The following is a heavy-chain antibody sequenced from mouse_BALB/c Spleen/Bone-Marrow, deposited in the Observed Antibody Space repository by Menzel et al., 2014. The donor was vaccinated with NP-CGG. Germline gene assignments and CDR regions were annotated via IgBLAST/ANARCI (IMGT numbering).Heavy chain of an antibody. J-gene: IGHJ3*01. V-gene: IGHV5-9-2*01. Sequence: VQLKESGGNLVKSGGSLKLSCAASGFTFSSYGMSWVRQTPEKRLEWGATISGGGGYTFYPDSVKGRFTISRDNAKNNLYLQLSSLRSEDTALYYCARHAYYDQTEVSFVYWGQGTLVTVSA. D-gene: IGHD2-4*01. CDR3: ARHAYYDQTEVSFVY. CDR2: ISGGGGYT. CDR1: GFTFSSYG.